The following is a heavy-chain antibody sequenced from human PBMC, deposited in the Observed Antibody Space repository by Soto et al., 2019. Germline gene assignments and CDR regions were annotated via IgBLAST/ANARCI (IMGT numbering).Heavy chain of an antibody. V-gene: IGHV2-5*02. Sequence: QITLKESGPTLVKPTQTLTLTCTFSGFSLTTDRVGVGWIRQPPGEALEWLAVIYWDDSKTYRPSLESRLTITKDTSKNQVALTMTNMDSLDTATYYCAHAYGGRSLYGGQGTLVTGSS. CDR2: IYWDDSK. CDR1: GFSLTTDRVG. J-gene: IGHJ4*02. CDR3: AHAYGGRSLY. D-gene: IGHD1-26*01.